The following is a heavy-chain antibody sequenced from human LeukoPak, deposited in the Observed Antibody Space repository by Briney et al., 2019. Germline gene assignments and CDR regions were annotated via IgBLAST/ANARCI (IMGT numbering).Heavy chain of an antibody. J-gene: IGHJ4*02. Sequence: GGSLRLSCAASGFTLSDYYMSWIRQAPGKGLEWVSYISSSSSYTNYADSVKGRFTISRDNAKNSLYLQMNSLRAEDTAVYYRAREACSGGSCYDDYWGQGTLVTVSS. CDR1: GFTLSDYY. D-gene: IGHD2-15*01. CDR3: AREACSGGSCYDDY. V-gene: IGHV3-11*06. CDR2: ISSSSSYT.